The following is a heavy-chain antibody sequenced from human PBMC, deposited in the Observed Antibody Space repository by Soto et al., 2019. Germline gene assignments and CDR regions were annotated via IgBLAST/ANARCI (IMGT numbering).Heavy chain of an antibody. Sequence: QVQLVQSGAEVKKPGSSVKVSCKASGGTFSSYTISWVRQAPGQGLEWMGRIIPILGIANYAQKFQGRVTITEDKSTSTAYMELSSLRAEDTAVYYCAAAYCSGGSCSIRGEGYWGQGTLVTVSS. CDR1: GGTFSSYT. CDR3: AAAYCSGGSCSIRGEGY. CDR2: IIPILGIA. V-gene: IGHV1-69*02. D-gene: IGHD2-15*01. J-gene: IGHJ4*02.